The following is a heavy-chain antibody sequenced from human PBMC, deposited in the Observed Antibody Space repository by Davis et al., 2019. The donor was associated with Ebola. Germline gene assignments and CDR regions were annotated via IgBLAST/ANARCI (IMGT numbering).Heavy chain of an antibody. Sequence: ASVKVSCKTSGFDFTLYNVTWVRQAPGQGLEWVALISPYDSETRHKDNFKGRVTLTADISTTTAFLEVRSLRFEDTAVYYCGREGEVPGTDSWGQGTLVTVSA. CDR3: GREGEVPGTDS. CDR2: ISPYDSET. J-gene: IGHJ4*02. CDR1: GFDFTLYN. D-gene: IGHD3-10*01. V-gene: IGHV1-18*01.